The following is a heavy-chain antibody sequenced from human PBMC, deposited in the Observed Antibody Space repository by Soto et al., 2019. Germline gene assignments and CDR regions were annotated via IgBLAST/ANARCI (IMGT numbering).Heavy chain of an antibody. CDR3: ARDQSSGWFDY. D-gene: IGHD6-19*01. CDR2: ISYDGSNK. CDR1: GFTLSSYP. J-gene: IGHJ4*02. V-gene: IGHV3-30*09. Sequence: GGSLRLSCAASGFTLSSYPMHWVRQAPGKGLEWVAFISYDGSNKYYADSVKGRFAISRDNSKNTLYLQMNSPRAEGTAVYYCARDQSSGWFDYWGQGTLVTVSS.